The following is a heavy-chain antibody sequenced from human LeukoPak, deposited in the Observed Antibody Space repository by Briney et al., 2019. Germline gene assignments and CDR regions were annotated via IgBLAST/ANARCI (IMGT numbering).Heavy chain of an antibody. CDR2: IYSGGST. J-gene: IGHJ5*02. CDR3: ARGSYSGVGGLDP. Sequence: GGSLRLSCAASGFTVSSNYMSWVRQAPGKGLEWVSVIYSGGSTYYADSVKGRFTITRDNSKNTLYLQMNRLRAGDTAVYYCARGSYSGVGGLDPWGQGTLVTVSS. V-gene: IGHV3-66*01. D-gene: IGHD1-26*01. CDR1: GFTVSSNY.